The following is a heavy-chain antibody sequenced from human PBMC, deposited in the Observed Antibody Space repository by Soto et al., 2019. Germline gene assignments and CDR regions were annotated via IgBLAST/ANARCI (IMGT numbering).Heavy chain of an antibody. CDR1: GFTFTSYS. D-gene: IGHD3-16*01. V-gene: IGHV3-48*02. CDR3: AREMGACSDSSCYPGPYDS. CDR2: ITSKSTTI. J-gene: IGHJ5*02. Sequence: GGSLRLSCAASGFTFTSYSMNWVRQAPGQGLEWVSYITSKSTTIKYADSVKGRFTVSRDNAKNSLYLQLNSLRDEDTAVYYCAREMGACSDSSCYPGPYDSWGQGTLVTV.